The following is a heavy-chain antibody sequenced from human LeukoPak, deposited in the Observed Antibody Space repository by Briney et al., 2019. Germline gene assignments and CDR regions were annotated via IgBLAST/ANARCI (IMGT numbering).Heavy chain of an antibody. D-gene: IGHD3-10*01. CDR3: AREAMVRGVTAA. CDR1: GFTVSSNY. J-gene: IGHJ5*02. CDR2: ISSSSSTI. V-gene: IGHV3-48*04. Sequence: PGGSLRLSCAASGFTVSSNYMSWVRQAPGKGLEWVSYISSSSSTIYYADSVKGRFTISRDNAKNSLYLQMNSLRAEDTAVYYCAREAMVRGVTAAWGQGTLVTVSS.